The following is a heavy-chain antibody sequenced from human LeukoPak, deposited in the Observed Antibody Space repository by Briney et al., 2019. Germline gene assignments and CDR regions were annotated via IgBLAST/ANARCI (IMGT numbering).Heavy chain of an antibody. D-gene: IGHD3-22*01. CDR3: ARGYDSSAYYPFNY. Sequence: SETLSLTCTVSGGSISSYYWSWIRQPPGKGLEWIGYISDSGSTNYNPSLKSRVTISVDTSKNQFSLMLSSVTAADTAVYYCARGYDSSAYYPFNYWGQGTLVTVSS. CDR1: GGSISSYY. V-gene: IGHV4-59*01. J-gene: IGHJ4*02. CDR2: ISDSGST.